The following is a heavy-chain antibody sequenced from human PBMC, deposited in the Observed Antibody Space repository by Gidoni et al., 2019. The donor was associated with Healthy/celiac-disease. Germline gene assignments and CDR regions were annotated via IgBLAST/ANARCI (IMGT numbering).Heavy chain of an antibody. Sequence: QVQLVQSGAEVKKPGASVTVSCKASGYTFTSYGISWVRQAPGQGLEWMGWISAYNGNTNYAQKLQGRVTMTTDTSTSTAYMELRSLGSDDTAVYYCARAAGRWHIKVGWFDPWGQGTLVTVSS. CDR3: ARAAGRWHIKVGWFDP. V-gene: IGHV1-18*01. J-gene: IGHJ5*02. CDR1: GYTFTSYG. D-gene: IGHD2-21*01. CDR2: ISAYNGNT.